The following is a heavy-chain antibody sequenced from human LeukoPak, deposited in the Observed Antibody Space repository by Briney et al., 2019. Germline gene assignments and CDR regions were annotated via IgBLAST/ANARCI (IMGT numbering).Heavy chain of an antibody. D-gene: IGHD6-19*01. J-gene: IGHJ4*02. CDR1: GFTVSSNY. CDR3: ARASSGWYGSEYYFDY. Sequence: GGSLRLSCAASGFTVSSNYMSWVRQAPGKGLEWVSVIYSGGSTYYADSVKGRFTVSRDNSKDTLYLQMNSLRAEDTAVYYCARASSGWYGSEYYFDYWGQGTLVTVSS. V-gene: IGHV3-53*01. CDR2: IYSGGST.